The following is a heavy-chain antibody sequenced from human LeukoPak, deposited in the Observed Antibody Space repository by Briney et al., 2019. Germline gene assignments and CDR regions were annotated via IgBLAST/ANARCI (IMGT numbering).Heavy chain of an antibody. CDR3: ARHKTTVLYDAFDI. D-gene: IGHD4/OR15-4a*01. Sequence: ASVKVSCKASGYTFTGYYMHWVRQAPGQGLEWMGWINPNSGGTNYAQKFQGRVTIIADESTSTVYMELSSLRSEDTAVYYCARHKTTVLYDAFDIWGRGTMVTVSS. CDR1: GYTFTGYY. CDR2: INPNSGGT. V-gene: IGHV1-2*02. J-gene: IGHJ3*02.